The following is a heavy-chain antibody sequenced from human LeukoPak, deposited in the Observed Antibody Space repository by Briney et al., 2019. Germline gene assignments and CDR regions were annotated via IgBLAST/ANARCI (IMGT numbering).Heavy chain of an antibody. CDR3: ARSDYYGSGSYYGDASDI. Sequence: PGGSLRLSCAASGFTFSDYYMSWIRQAPGKGLEWVSYISSSSSYTNYADSVKGRFTIPRDNAKNSLYLQMNSLRAEDTAVYYCARSDYYGSGSYYGDASDIWGQGTMVTVSS. V-gene: IGHV3-11*06. CDR2: ISSSSSYT. CDR1: GFTFSDYY. J-gene: IGHJ3*02. D-gene: IGHD3-10*01.